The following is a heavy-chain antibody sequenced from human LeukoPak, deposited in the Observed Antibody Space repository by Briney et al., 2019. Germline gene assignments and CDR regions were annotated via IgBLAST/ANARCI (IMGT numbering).Heavy chain of an antibody. Sequence: ASVKVSCNASGYTFTNYYMHWVRQAPGQGLEWVGIVNPSGGSTTYAQRFQGRVTMTRDMSTNTVYMELSSLRSEDTAVYYCARDGTHSGSYYYFDYWGQGALVTVSS. D-gene: IGHD1-26*01. V-gene: IGHV1-46*01. CDR3: ARDGTHSGSYYYFDY. CDR2: VNPSGGST. J-gene: IGHJ4*02. CDR1: GYTFTNYY.